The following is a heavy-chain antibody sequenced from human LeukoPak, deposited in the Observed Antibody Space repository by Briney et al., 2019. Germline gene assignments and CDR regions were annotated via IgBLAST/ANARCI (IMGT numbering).Heavy chain of an antibody. J-gene: IGHJ6*02. CDR2: INPNSGGT. D-gene: IGHD6-13*01. CDR1: GYTFTGYY. V-gene: IGHV1-2*02. Sequence: GASVKVSCKASGYTFTGYYMHWVRQAPGQGLEWMGWINPNSGGTNYAQKFQGRVTMTRDTSISTAYMELSRLRSDDTAVYYCARDHCIAAAGTYYYGMDVWGQGTTVTVSS. CDR3: ARDHCIAAAGTYYYGMDV.